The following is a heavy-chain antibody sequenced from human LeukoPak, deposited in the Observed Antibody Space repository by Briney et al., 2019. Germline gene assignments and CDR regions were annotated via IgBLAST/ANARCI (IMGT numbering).Heavy chain of an antibody. V-gene: IGHV1-8*03. CDR3: AREGAAAGRYFDY. CDR2: MNPNTGNT. CDR1: GHTFTSYD. J-gene: IGHJ4*02. Sequence: GASVKVSCKASGHTFTSYDINWVRQATGQGLEWMGWMNPNTGNTGYAQKFQGRVTITRNTSISTAYMELSSLRSEDTAVYYCAREGAAAGRYFDYWGQGTLVTVSS. D-gene: IGHD6-13*01.